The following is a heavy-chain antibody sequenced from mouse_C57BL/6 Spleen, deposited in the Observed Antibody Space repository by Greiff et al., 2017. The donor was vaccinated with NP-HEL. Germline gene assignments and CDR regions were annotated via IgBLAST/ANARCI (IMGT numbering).Heavy chain of an antibody. J-gene: IGHJ3*01. D-gene: IGHD2-14*01. CDR2: ISDGCSYT. CDR1: GFTFSSYA. Sequence: EVQVVESGGGLVKPGGSLKLSCAASGFTFSSYAMSWVRQTPEKRLEWVATISDGCSYTYYPDNVKGRFTISRDNAKNNQYLQMSHLKSEDTAMYYCATYYRTSWFAYWGKGTLVTVSA. V-gene: IGHV5-4*01. CDR3: ATYYRTSWFAY.